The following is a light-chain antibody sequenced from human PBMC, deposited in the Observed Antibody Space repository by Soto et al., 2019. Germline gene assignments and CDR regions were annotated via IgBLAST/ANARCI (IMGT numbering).Light chain of an antibody. Sequence: DIQMTQSPSSMSASVGYRVTITCWASQSISTYLNWYQQRPGKAPRVLIYRASNLQSEVPSRFSGSGSGTDFTVTISSLQTEDFATYYCQQTYSVTRTFGQGTKVDIK. V-gene: IGKV1-39*01. CDR3: QQTYSVTRT. CDR2: RAS. J-gene: IGKJ1*01. CDR1: QSISTY.